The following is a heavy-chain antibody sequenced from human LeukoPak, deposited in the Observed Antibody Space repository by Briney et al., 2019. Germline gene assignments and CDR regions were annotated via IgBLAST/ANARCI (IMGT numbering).Heavy chain of an antibody. CDR1: GFTFSSFS. V-gene: IGHV3-30*18. D-gene: IGHD1-26*01. J-gene: IGHJ6*02. CDR3: AKGRVGANGYYYYGMDV. CDR2: ISYDGSNK. Sequence: GRSLRLSCAATGFTFSSFSMHWVRQAPGKGLEWVAVISYDGSNKYYADSVKGRFAISRDNSKNTPYLQMNSLRTEDTAVYYCAKGRVGANGYYYYGMDVWGQGTTVTVSS.